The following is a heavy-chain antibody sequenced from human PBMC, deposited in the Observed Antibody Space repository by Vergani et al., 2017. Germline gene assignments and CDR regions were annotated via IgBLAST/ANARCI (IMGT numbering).Heavy chain of an antibody. J-gene: IGHJ6*03. CDR2: IWYDGSNK. CDR3: AKDRGSGSYYRGYMDV. D-gene: IGHD1-26*01. V-gene: IGHV3-33*06. Sequence: QVQLVESGGGVVQPGRSLRLSCAASGFTFSSYGMHWVRQAPGKGLEWVAVIWYDGSNKYYADSVKGRFTISRDNSKNTLYLQMNSLRAEDTAVYYCAKDRGSGSYYRGYMDVWGKGTTVTVSS. CDR1: GFTFSSYG.